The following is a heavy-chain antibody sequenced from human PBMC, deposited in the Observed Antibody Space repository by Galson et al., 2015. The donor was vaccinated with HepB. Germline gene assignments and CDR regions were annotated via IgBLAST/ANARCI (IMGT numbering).Heavy chain of an antibody. D-gene: IGHD3-10*01. CDR3: AREGPGVYGSGSYLKGGWFDP. J-gene: IGHJ5*02. CDR2: IYYSGST. Sequence: TLSLTCTVSGGSISSGDYYWSWIRQPPGKGLEWIGYIYYSGSTYYNPSLKSRVTISVDTSKNQFSLKLSSVTAADTAVYYCAREGPGVYGSGSYLKGGWFDPWGQGTLVTVSS. V-gene: IGHV4-30-4*01. CDR1: GGSISSGDYY.